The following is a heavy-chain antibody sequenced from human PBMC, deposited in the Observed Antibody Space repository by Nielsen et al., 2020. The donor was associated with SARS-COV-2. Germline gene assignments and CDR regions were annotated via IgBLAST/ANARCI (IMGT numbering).Heavy chain of an antibody. J-gene: IGHJ5*02. Sequence: SETLSLTCTVSGGSISSYYWSWIRQPPGKGLEWIGYIYYSGSTNYNPSLKSRVTISVDTSKNQFSLKLSSVTAADTAVYYCARDGSGYDYNWFDPWGQGTLVTVSS. V-gene: IGHV4-59*01. CDR2: IYYSGST. D-gene: IGHD5-12*01. CDR3: ARDGSGYDYNWFDP. CDR1: GGSISSYY.